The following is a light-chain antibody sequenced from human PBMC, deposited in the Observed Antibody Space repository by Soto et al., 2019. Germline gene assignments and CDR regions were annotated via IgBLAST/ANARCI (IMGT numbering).Light chain of an antibody. V-gene: IGKV4-1*01. Sequence: DIVMTQSPDSLAVSLGERATINCKSSQSVLYSSNNKNYLAWYQQKPGQPPKLLISWASTRKSGVPDRFSGSGAETDFTLSISSLQAEDVAVYYCQQYYTASRALGQGTKVEIK. CDR1: QSVLYSSNNKNY. J-gene: IGKJ1*01. CDR2: WAS. CDR3: QQYYTASRA.